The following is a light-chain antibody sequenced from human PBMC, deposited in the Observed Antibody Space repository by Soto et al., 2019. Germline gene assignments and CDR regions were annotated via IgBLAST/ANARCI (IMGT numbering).Light chain of an antibody. Sequence: QSVLTQPPSVSGAPRQRVTISCSGSNSNIGNNAVNWYQQLPGKAPKLLIYYDDLLPSGVSDRFSGSKSGTSASLAISGLQSEDEAGYYCAAWDDSLNGLVFGGGTKLTVL. CDR3: AAWDDSLNGLV. CDR1: NSNIGNNA. J-gene: IGLJ2*01. CDR2: YDD. V-gene: IGLV1-36*01.